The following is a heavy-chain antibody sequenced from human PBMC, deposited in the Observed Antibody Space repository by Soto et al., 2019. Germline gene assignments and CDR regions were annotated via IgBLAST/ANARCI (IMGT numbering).Heavy chain of an antibody. J-gene: IGHJ6*02. D-gene: IGHD6-13*01. V-gene: IGHV1-69*13. CDR2: IIPIFGTA. CDR3: ARGRVAAAGSSQSYYYYYGMDV. CDR1: GGTFSSYA. Sequence: GASVKVSCKASGGTFSSYAISWVRQAPGQGLEWMGGIIPIFGTANYAQKFQGRVTITADESTSTAYMELSSLRSEDTAVYYCARGRVAAAGSSQSYYYYYGMDVWGQGTTVTGSS.